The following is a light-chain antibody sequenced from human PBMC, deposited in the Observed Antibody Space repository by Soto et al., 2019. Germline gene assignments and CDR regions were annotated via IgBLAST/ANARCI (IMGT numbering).Light chain of an antibody. CDR2: KAS. V-gene: IGKV1-5*03. Sequence: DIQMTQSPSTLSASVGDRVTITCRASQSISSWLAWYQQKPGKAPKLLIYKASSLESGVPSRFSGSGSGTEFTLPISSLQPDDFATYYCQQYNSYPVTFGQGTRWIS. J-gene: IGKJ1*01. CDR1: QSISSW. CDR3: QQYNSYPVT.